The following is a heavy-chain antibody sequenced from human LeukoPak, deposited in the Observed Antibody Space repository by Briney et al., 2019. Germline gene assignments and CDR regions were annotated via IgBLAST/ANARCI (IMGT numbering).Heavy chain of an antibody. Sequence: ASVKVSCKASGGTFSSYTISWVRQAPGQGLEWMGRIIPILGIANYAQKFQGRVTITADKSTSTAYMELSSLTSEDTAVYYCARDGVVPAAIDYYYYYMDVWGKGTTVTVSS. J-gene: IGHJ6*03. V-gene: IGHV1-69*04. D-gene: IGHD2-2*01. CDR3: ARDGVVPAAIDYYYYYMDV. CDR2: IIPILGIA. CDR1: GGTFSSYT.